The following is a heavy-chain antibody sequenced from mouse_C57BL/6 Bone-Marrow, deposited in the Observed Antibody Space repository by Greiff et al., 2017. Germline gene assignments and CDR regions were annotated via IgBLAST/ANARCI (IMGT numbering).Heavy chain of an antibody. J-gene: IGHJ2*01. CDR3: ARGGTTRDY. CDR2: IDPSGSYT. CDR1: GYTFTSYW. V-gene: IGHV1-69*01. D-gene: IGHD1-1*01. Sequence: QVQLQQPGAELVMPGASVKLSCKASGYTFTSYWMHWVKQRPGQGLEWIGEIDPSGSYTNYNQKFKGKSTLTVDKSSSTAYMQLSSLTSEDSAVYYCARGGTTRDYWGQGTTLTVSS.